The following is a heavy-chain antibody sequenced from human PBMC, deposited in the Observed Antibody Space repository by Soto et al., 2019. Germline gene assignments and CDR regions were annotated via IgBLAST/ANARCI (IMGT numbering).Heavy chain of an antibody. CDR2: IYYSGST. Sequence: QLQLQESGPGLVKPSETLSLTCTVSGGSISSSSYYWGWIRQPPGKGLEWIGSIYYSGSTYYNPSLKSRVTISVDTSKNQFSLKLSSVTAADTAVYYCARLYCSGGSCYPYYYYYGMDVWGQGTTVTVSS. J-gene: IGHJ6*02. D-gene: IGHD2-15*01. CDR1: GGSISSSSYY. V-gene: IGHV4-39*01. CDR3: ARLYCSGGSCYPYYYYYGMDV.